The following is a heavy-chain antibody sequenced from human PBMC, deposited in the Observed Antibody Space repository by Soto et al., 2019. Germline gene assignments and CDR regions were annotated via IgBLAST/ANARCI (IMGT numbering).Heavy chain of an antibody. V-gene: IGHV3-74*01. D-gene: IGHD2-2*01. CDR1: GFSFSTYW. Sequence: PGGSLRLSCAASGFSFSTYWMHWARQAPGKGLVWVSRINSDGRSTSYADFVKGRFTISRDNAKNTLYLQMNSLRAEDTAVYYCARLSCSSTSCFYYMDVWGKGTTVTVSS. J-gene: IGHJ6*03. CDR3: ARLSCSSTSCFYYMDV. CDR2: INSDGRST.